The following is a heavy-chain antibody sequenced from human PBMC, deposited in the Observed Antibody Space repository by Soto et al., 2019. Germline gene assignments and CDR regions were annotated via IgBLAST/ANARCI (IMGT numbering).Heavy chain of an antibody. CDR2: IIPIFGTA. D-gene: IGHD2-21*02. CDR3: ATVVTAKRTEYFQH. J-gene: IGHJ1*01. CDR1: GGTFSSYA. Sequence: SVKVSCKASGGTFSSYASSWVRQAPGQGLEWLGGIIPIFGTANYAQKFQGRVTITADESTSTAYMELSSLRSEDTAVYYCATVVTAKRTEYFQHWGQGTLVTVSS. V-gene: IGHV1-69*13.